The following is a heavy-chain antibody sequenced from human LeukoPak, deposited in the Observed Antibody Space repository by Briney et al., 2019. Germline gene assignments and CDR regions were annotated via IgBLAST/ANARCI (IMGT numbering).Heavy chain of an antibody. V-gene: IGHV1-24*01. D-gene: IGHD5-18*01. CDR1: GYTLTELS. CDR2: FDPEDGET. Sequence: ASVKVSCKVSGYTLTELSMHWVRQAPGKGLEWMGGFDPEDGETIYAQKFQGRATMTEDTSTDTAYMELSSLRSEDTAVYYCATNRGYSYGYYLDYWGQGTLVTVSS. J-gene: IGHJ4*02. CDR3: ATNRGYSYGYYLDY.